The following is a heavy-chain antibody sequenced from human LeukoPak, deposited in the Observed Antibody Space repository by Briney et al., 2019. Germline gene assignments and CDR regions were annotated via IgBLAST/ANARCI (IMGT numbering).Heavy chain of an antibody. Sequence: GSLRLSCAASGFTFSSYAMSWVRQALGKGLEWVSAISGSGGSTYYADSVKGRFTISRDNSKNTLYLQMNSLRAEDTAVYYCAKDRGIVVVPAAINWFDPWGQGTLVTVSS. CDR3: AKDRGIVVVPAAINWFDP. V-gene: IGHV3-23*01. CDR1: GFTFSSYA. D-gene: IGHD2-2*02. CDR2: ISGSGGST. J-gene: IGHJ5*02.